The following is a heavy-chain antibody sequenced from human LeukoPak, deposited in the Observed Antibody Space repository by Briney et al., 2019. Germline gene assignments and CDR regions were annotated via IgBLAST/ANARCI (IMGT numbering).Heavy chain of an antibody. Sequence: GRSLRLSCAASGFTFSSYAMHWVRQAPGKGLEWVAVISYNGSNKYYADSVKGRFTISRDNSKNTLYLQMNSLRAEDTAVYYCARDENRYDFWSGLSSFDYWGQGTLVTVSS. D-gene: IGHD3-3*01. CDR1: GFTFSSYA. CDR3: ARDENRYDFWSGLSSFDY. V-gene: IGHV3-30-3*01. J-gene: IGHJ4*02. CDR2: ISYNGSNK.